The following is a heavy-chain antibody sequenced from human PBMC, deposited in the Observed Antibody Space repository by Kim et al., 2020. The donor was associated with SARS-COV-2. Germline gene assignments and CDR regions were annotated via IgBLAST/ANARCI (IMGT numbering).Heavy chain of an antibody. CDR1: GFSFSRYA. D-gene: IGHD2-2*01. Sequence: GGSLRLSCATSGFSFSRYAMSWVRQAPGKGLEWVSTISGSGGSTYYADSVKGRFTISRDNSKNTLYLQMNSLRAEDTAVYYCAKSQYQNYYYSMDVWGQGTTVSVSS. CDR3: AKSQYQNYYYSMDV. J-gene: IGHJ6*02. V-gene: IGHV3-23*01. CDR2: ISGSGGST.